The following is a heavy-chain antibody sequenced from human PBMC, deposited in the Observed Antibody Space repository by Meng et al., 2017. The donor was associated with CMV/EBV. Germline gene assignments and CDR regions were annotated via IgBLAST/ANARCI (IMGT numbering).Heavy chain of an antibody. V-gene: IGHV4-34*01. CDR2: INHSGST. CDR3: AKLPDPMDV. Sequence: GSLRLSCAVYGGSFSGYYWSWIRQPPGKRLEWIGEINHSGSTNYNPSLKSRVTISVDTSKNQLSLKLSSVTAADTAVYYCAKLPDPMDVWGQGTTVTVSS. CDR1: GGSFSGYY. J-gene: IGHJ6*02.